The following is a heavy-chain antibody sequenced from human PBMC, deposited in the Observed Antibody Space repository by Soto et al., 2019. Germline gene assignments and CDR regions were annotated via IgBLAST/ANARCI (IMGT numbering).Heavy chain of an antibody. V-gene: IGHV3-23*01. J-gene: IGHJ4*02. CDR3: EKGMEWELPLDF. Sequence: VQVLESGGGLVQPGGSLRLSCAASGFTFSNYAMSWVRQAPGKGLEGVAVFSKSGGKTYYAASVKGRFTISRDNSKNLVYLQMKSLRAEDTDTYHCEKGMEWELPLDFWVKATVVTVSS. D-gene: IGHD1-26*01. CDR2: FSKSGGKT. CDR1: GFTFSNYA.